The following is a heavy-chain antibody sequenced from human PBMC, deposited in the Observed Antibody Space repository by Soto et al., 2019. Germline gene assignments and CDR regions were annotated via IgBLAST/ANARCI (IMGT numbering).Heavy chain of an antibody. CDR1: GFTFSSYG. J-gene: IGHJ6*02. CDR3: ARPETNTAMADYYYYGMDV. V-gene: IGHV3-33*01. D-gene: IGHD5-18*01. Sequence: SGGSLRLSCAASGFTFSSYGMHWVRQAPGKGLEWVAVIWYDGSNKYYADSVKGRFTISRDNSKNTLYLQMNSLRAEDTAVYYCARPETNTAMADYYYYGMDVWGQGTTVTVSS. CDR2: IWYDGSNK.